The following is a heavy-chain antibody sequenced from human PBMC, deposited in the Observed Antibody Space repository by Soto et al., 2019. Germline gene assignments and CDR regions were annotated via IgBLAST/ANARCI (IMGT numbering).Heavy chain of an antibody. J-gene: IGHJ4*02. CDR3: ARQARDYGDYYFDY. V-gene: IGHV4-30-2*01. Sequence: SETLSLTCAVSGGSISSGGYSWSWIRQPPGKGLEWIGYIYHSGSTYYNPSLKSRVTISVDRSKNQFSLKLSSVTAADTAVYYCARQARDYGDYYFDYWGQGTLVTVSS. CDR2: IYHSGST. D-gene: IGHD4-17*01. CDR1: GGSISSGGYS.